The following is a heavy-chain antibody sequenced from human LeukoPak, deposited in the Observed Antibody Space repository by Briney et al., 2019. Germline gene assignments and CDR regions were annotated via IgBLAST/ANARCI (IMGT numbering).Heavy chain of an antibody. J-gene: IGHJ4*02. D-gene: IGHD6-19*01. CDR3: ARDRDSSGWYEGFDY. CDR2: ISYDGSNK. V-gene: IGHV3-30-3*01. CDR1: GFTSSSYD. Sequence: PGGSLRLSCAASGFTSSSYDMHWVRQAPDKGLEWVAVISYDGSNKYYADSVKGRFTISRDNSKNTLYLQMNSLRADDTAVYYCARDRDSSGWYEGFDYWGQGTLVTVSS.